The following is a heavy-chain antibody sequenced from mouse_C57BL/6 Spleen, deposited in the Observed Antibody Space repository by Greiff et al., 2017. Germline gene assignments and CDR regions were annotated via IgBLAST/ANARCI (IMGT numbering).Heavy chain of an antibody. CDR1: GYTFTSYW. D-gene: IGHD1-1*01. CDR3: AREEDNYYKVYYFDY. CDR2: IDPNSGGT. J-gene: IGHJ2*01. V-gene: IGHV1-72*01. Sequence: VQLQQPGAELVKPGASVKLSCKASGYTFTSYWMHWVKQRPGRGLEWIGRIDPNSGGTKYNEKFKGKATLTVDKPTSTAYMQLSSLTSEDSAVYYCAREEDNYYKVYYFDYWGQGTTLTVSS.